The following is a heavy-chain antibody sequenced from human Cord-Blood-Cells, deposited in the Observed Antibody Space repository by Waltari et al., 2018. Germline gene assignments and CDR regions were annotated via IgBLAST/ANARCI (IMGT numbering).Heavy chain of an antibody. CDR3: ARRSNYYDSSGYYFDY. D-gene: IGHD3-22*01. J-gene: IGHJ4*02. CDR1: GGTFSRYA. CDR2: IIPIFGTA. V-gene: IGHV1-69*01. Sequence: QVQLVQSGAEVKKPGSSVKVSCKASGGTFSRYAIRWVRQARGQGLEWMGGIIPIFGTANYAQKFQGRVTITADESTSTAYMELSSLRSEDTAVYYCARRSNYYDSSGYYFDYWGQGTLVTVSS.